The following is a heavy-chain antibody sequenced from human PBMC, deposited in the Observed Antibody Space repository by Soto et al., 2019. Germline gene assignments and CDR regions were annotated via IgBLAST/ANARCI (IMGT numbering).Heavy chain of an antibody. V-gene: IGHV2-70*04. J-gene: IGHJ5*02. CDR3: ARSIVAAGNRWFDP. CDR1: GFSLSTSGMR. Sequence: SGPTLVNPTQTVTLTCTFSGFSLSTSGMRVSWIRQPPGKALEWLARIDWDDDKLYSTSLKTRLTISKDTSKNQVVLTMTNMDPVDTATYYCARSIVAAGNRWFDPWGQGTLVTVSS. D-gene: IGHD6-13*01. CDR2: IDWDDDK.